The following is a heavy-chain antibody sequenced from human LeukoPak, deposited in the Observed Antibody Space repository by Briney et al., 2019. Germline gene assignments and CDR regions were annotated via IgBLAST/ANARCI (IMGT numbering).Heavy chain of an antibody. CDR2: IIPMYGTA. Sequence: SVKVSCKASGGTFNSHAISWERQAPGQGLEWMGGIIPMYGTASYAQKFQGRLTITAEDSTSTAHMELSSLRSEDTAVYFCARDLDGEMITFGGVKGYWGQGTLVTVSS. J-gene: IGHJ4*02. V-gene: IGHV1-69*01. CDR3: ARDLDGEMITFGGVKGY. CDR1: GGTFNSHA. D-gene: IGHD3-16*01.